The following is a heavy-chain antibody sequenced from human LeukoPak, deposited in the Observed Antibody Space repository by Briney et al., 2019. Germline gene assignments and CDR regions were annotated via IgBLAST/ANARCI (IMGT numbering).Heavy chain of an antibody. CDR3: ARRGGLDY. D-gene: IGHD3-10*01. CDR2: IYYTGST. Sequence: SETLSLTCTVSGGSISSYYWSWIRQPPGRGLEWIAYIYYTGSTNYNPSLKSRVTISVDTSKNQFSLKLSSVTAADTAVYYCARRGGLDYWGQGTLVTVSS. V-gene: IGHV4-59*12. CDR1: GGSISSYY. J-gene: IGHJ4*02.